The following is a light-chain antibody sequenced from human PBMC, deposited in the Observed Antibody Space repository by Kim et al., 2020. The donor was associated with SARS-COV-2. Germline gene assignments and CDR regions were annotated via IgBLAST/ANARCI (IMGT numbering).Light chain of an antibody. CDR2: GAS. CDR3: QQYGSSPPYA. CDR1: QSLSSSY. Sequence: SPGEGATLSGRASQSLSSSYLAWYQHKPGQAPRLLIYGASSRATGIPDRFSGSGSGTDFTLTISRLEPEDFAVYYCQQYGSSPPYAFGQGTKLEI. V-gene: IGKV3-20*01. J-gene: IGKJ2*01.